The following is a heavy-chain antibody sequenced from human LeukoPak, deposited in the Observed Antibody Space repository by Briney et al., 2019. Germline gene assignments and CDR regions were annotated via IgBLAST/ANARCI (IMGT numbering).Heavy chain of an antibody. D-gene: IGHD6-19*01. CDR3: AKDGGIAVAPIPFDY. CDR2: ISGSGGST. CDR1: GFTFSSYA. V-gene: IGHV3-23*01. J-gene: IGHJ4*02. Sequence: PGGSLRLSCAASGFTFSSYAMSWVRQAPGKGLEWVSAISGSGGSTYYADSVKGQFTISRDNSKNTLYLQMNSLRAEDTAVYYCAKDGGIAVAPIPFDYWGQGTLVTVSS.